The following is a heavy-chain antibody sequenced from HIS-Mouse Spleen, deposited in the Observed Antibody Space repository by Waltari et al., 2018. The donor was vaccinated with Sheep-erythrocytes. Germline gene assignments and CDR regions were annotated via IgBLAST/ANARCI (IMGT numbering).Heavy chain of an antibody. CDR2: IKSKTDGGTT. J-gene: IGHJ4*02. CDR1: GFTFSNAG. D-gene: IGHD3-3*01. Sequence: EVQLVESGGGLVKPGGSLRLSCAASGFTFSNAGMSWVRQAPGKGLEWVGRIKSKTDGGTTDYAAPVKGRFTISRDDSKNTLYLQMNSLKTEDTAVYYCTTDLYYDFWSGSKYFDYWGQGTLVTVSS. V-gene: IGHV3-15*01. CDR3: TTDLYYDFWSGSKYFDY.